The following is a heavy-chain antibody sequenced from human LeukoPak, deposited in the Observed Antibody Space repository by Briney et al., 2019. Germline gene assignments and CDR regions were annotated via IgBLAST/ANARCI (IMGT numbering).Heavy chain of an antibody. CDR2: INHSGGT. J-gene: IGHJ4*02. CDR1: SGSFSGYY. Sequence: SETLSLTCAVYSGSFSGYYWSWIRQPPGKGLEWIGEINHSGGTNYNPTLKSRVTISVDKSKNQFSLKLSSVTAADTAVYYCARATYYYDSSGYLPHFDYWGQGTLVTVSS. V-gene: IGHV4-34*01. D-gene: IGHD3-22*01. CDR3: ARATYYYDSSGYLPHFDY.